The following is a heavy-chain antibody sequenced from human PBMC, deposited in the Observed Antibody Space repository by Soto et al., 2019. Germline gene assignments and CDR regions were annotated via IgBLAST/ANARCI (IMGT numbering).Heavy chain of an antibody. CDR1: GFTFSDYY. D-gene: IGHD1-1*01. Sequence: GGSLRLSCAASGFTFSDYYMSWIRQAPGKGLEWVSYISSSGSTIYYADSVKGRFTISRDNAKNSLYLQMNSLRAEDTAVYYCASDIYKPPTGAFDIWGQGTMVTVSS. J-gene: IGHJ3*02. CDR2: ISSSGSTI. V-gene: IGHV3-11*01. CDR3: ASDIYKPPTGAFDI.